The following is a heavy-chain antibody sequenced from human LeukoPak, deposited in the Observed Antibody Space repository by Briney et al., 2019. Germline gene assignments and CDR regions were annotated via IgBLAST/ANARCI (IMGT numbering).Heavy chain of an antibody. CDR1: GYTFTSYY. J-gene: IGHJ3*02. D-gene: IGHD2-2*01. V-gene: IGHV1-46*01. CDR2: INPSGGST. CDR3: ASGYCSSTSCYAFDI. Sequence: ASVKVSCKASGYTFTSYYMHWVRQAPGQGLEWMGIINPSGGSTSYAQKFQGRVTMTGDTSTSTVYMELSSLRSEDTAVYYCASGYCSSTSCYAFDIWGQGTMVTVSS.